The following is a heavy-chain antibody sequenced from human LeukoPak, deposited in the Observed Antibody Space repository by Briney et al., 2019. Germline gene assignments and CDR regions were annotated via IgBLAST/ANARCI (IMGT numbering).Heavy chain of an antibody. Sequence: SETLSLTCTVSGGSISSYYWSWIRQPPGKGLEWIGYIYYSGSTNYNPSLKSRVTISVDTSKNQFSLKLSSVTAADTAVYYCARGPGRYGMDVWGQGTTVTVSS. CDR3: ARGPGRYGMDV. CDR2: IYYSGST. CDR1: GGSISSYY. D-gene: IGHD1-1*01. J-gene: IGHJ6*02. V-gene: IGHV4-59*01.